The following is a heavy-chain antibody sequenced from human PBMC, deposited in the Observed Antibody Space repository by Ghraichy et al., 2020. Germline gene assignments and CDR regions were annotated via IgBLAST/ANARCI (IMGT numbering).Heavy chain of an antibody. J-gene: IGHJ4*02. CDR1: GFSLSTSGMC. Sequence: QTLSLTCTFSGFSLSTSGMCVSWIRQPPGKALEWLALIDWDDDKYYSTSLKTRLTISKDTSKNQVVLTMTNMDPVDTATYYCARILWTTRYFDYWGQGTLVTVSS. CDR2: IDWDDDK. CDR3: ARILWTTRYFDY. D-gene: IGHD4-17*01. V-gene: IGHV2-70*01.